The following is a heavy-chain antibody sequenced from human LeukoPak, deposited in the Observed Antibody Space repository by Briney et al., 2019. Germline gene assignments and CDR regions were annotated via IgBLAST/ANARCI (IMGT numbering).Heavy chain of an antibody. Sequence: GGSLRLSCAASGFTFSLYWMHWVRQVPGQGLVWVSRINPGGSSTAYADSVKGRFTISRDNAKNTLYLQMDSLRADDTGVYYCARSNRADDYWGQGTLVTVSS. CDR3: ARSNRADDY. CDR2: INPGGSST. D-gene: IGHD1-14*01. V-gene: IGHV3-74*01. CDR1: GFTFSLYW. J-gene: IGHJ4*02.